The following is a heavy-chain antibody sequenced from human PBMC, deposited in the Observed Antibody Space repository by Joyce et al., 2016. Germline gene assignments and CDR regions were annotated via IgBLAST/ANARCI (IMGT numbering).Heavy chain of an antibody. CDR3: VTGLCIGTACHWDDAFDV. V-gene: IGHV3-15*01. CDR2: VKSKSQGGTT. Sequence: EVQLVESGGGLVKPGGSLRLSCAASGFSFRNAWVTWVRQAPGKGMAWVGRVKSKSQGGTTAYAAPVKGRFTISRDESRDTAYLQMNSLKSEDTGVYFCVTGLCIGTACHWDDAFDVWGQGTMVTVSS. CDR1: GFSFRNAW. J-gene: IGHJ3*01. D-gene: IGHD2-2*01.